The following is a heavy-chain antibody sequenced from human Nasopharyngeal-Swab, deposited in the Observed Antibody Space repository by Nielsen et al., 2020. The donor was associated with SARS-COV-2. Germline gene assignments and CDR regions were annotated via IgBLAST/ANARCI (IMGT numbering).Heavy chain of an antibody. Sequence: WIRQPPGKGLEWIGSIYYSGSTYYNPSLKSRVTISVDTSKNQFSLKLSSVTAADTAVYYCAREGAGSETIYYYYYMDVRGKGTTVTVSS. CDR3: AREGAGSETIYYYYYMDV. CDR2: IYYSGST. V-gene: IGHV4-39*07. D-gene: IGHD1-14*01. J-gene: IGHJ6*03.